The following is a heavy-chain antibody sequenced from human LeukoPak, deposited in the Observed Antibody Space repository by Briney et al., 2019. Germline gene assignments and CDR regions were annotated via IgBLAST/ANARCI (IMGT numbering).Heavy chain of an antibody. V-gene: IGHV3-23*01. CDR2: MSDSGSST. Sequence: PGGSLRLSCAVSGFTFSSYGMSRVRQAPGKGLEGVSVMSDSGSSTNYADSVKGRFTISRDNSKNTLYLQMNSLRGEDTAVYYCAKGYSGGHYAEWAFDVWGQGTMVSVSS. CDR3: AKGYSGGHYAEWAFDV. D-gene: IGHD1-26*01. CDR1: GFTFSSYG. J-gene: IGHJ3*01.